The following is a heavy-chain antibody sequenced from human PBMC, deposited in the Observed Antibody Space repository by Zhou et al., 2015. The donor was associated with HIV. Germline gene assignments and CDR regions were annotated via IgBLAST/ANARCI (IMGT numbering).Heavy chain of an antibody. V-gene: IGHV3-33*08. Sequence: QVQLVESGGGFVRPGGSLRISCAASGFSFSDYYMTWIRQAPGKGLEWVAVIWYDGSNKYYADSVKGRFTISRDNSKNTLYLQMNSLRAEDTAVYYCARESSGTLGYWGQGTLVIVSS. D-gene: IGHD1-7*01. CDR3: ARESSGTLGY. CDR1: GFSFSDYY. CDR2: IWYDGSNK. J-gene: IGHJ4*02.